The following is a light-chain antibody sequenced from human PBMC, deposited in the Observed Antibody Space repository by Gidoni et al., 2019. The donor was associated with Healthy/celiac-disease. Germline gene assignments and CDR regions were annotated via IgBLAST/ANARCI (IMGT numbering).Light chain of an antibody. CDR1: QSISSY. CDR3: KQSYSTPR. CDR2: AAS. Sequence: DIQMTQSPSSLSASVGDRVTITCRASQSISSYLNWYQQKPGKAPKLLIYAASSLQSGVPSRFSGSGSGRDFTLTIRSLQHEDFETYYCKQSYSTPRFGQGTKLEIK. J-gene: IGKJ2*01. V-gene: IGKV1-39*01.